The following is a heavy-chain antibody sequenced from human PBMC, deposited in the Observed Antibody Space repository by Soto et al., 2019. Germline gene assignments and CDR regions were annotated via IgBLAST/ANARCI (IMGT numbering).Heavy chain of an antibody. CDR2: IKQDGSEK. V-gene: IGHV3-7*03. CDR1: GFTFSSYA. J-gene: IGHJ6*02. Sequence: GGSLRLSCAASGFTFSSYAMSWVRQAPGKGLEWVANIKQDGSEKYYVDSVKGRFTISRDNAKKSLYLQMNSLRAEDTAMYYCVRDLGIGSAGRGYYFYYGMDIWGRGTTVTVSS. CDR3: VRDLGIGSAGRGYYFYYGMDI. D-gene: IGHD6-13*01.